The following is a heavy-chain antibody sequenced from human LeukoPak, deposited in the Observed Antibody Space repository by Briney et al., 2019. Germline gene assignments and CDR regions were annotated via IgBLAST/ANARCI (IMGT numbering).Heavy chain of an antibody. CDR1: GYTFTGYY. CDR3: ARAPGGSCSSTSCYNY. CDR2: INPNSGGT. J-gene: IGHJ4*02. Sequence: ASVKVSCKASGYTFTGYYMHWVRQAPGQGLEWMGWINPNSGGTNYAQKFQGRVTMTRDTSISTAYMELSRLRSDDTAVYYCARAPGGSCSSTSCYNYWGQGTLVTVSS. V-gene: IGHV1-2*02. D-gene: IGHD2-2*02.